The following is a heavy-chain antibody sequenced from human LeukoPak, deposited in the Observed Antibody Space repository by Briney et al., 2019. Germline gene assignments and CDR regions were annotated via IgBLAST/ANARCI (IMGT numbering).Heavy chain of an antibody. CDR2: IYYSGST. J-gene: IGHJ6*02. CDR1: GGSISSGGYY. V-gene: IGHV4-31*03. Sequence: SQTLSLTCTVSGGSISSGGYYWSWIRQHPGKGLEWIGYIYYSGSTYYNPSLKSRVTISVDTSKNQFSLKLSSVTAADTAVYYCARDRANYYRTYYYYGMDVWGQGTTVTVSS. D-gene: IGHD3-10*01. CDR3: ARDRANYYRTYYYYGMDV.